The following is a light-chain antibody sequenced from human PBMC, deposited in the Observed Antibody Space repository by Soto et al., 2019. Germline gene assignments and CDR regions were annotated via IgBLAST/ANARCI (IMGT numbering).Light chain of an antibody. Sequence: QSALSQPASVSGSPGQSISISCTGTSSDIGGYKYVSWYQQHPGKAPKLIIYEVSDRPSGVSNRFSGSKSGNTASLTISGLRAEDEAHYYCTSYTNTITLVFGGGTQLTVL. CDR2: EVS. V-gene: IGLV2-14*03. CDR1: SSDIGGYKY. CDR3: TSYTNTITLV. J-gene: IGLJ3*02.